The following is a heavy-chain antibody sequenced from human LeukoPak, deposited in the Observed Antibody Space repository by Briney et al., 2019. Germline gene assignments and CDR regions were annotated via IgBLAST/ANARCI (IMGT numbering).Heavy chain of an antibody. V-gene: IGHV3-33*01. CDR3: ARGRNGDSDAFDI. CDR1: GFTFSSYG. Sequence: GRSLRLSCAASGFTFSSYGMHWVRQAPGKGLEWVAVIWYDGSNKYYADSVKGRFTISRDNSKNTLYLQMNSLRAEDTAVYYCARGRNGDSDAFDIWGQGTMVTVSS. J-gene: IGHJ3*02. CDR2: IWYDGSNK. D-gene: IGHD4-17*01.